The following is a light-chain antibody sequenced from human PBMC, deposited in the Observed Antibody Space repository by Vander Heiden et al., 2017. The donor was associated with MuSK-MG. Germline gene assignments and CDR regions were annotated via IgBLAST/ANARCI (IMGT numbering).Light chain of an antibody. CDR3: CSYAGSYTLL. V-gene: IGLV2-11*01. Sequence: QPALTQPRSVSGSPGQSVTVSCTGTSCDVGRHNYVYWYQHPPGNAHKLMIYDVNRRPSAVPSRFSGSKSGNTASLTISVLQAEDDGVYYCCSYAGSYTLLFGGGTKLTVL. CDR2: DVN. CDR1: SCDVGRHNY. J-gene: IGLJ3*02.